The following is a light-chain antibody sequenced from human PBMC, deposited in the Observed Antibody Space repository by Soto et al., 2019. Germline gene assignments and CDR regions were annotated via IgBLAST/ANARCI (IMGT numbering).Light chain of an antibody. Sequence: SYELTQPPSVSVSPGQTASITCSGAKLGDKFACWYQQKPGQSPVLVIYEDSKRPSGIPERFSGSNSGNTATLTISDTQAMDEADYYCQAWDINPAVFGTGTKLTVL. J-gene: IGLJ1*01. CDR1: KLGDKF. CDR2: EDS. V-gene: IGLV3-1*01. CDR3: QAWDINPAV.